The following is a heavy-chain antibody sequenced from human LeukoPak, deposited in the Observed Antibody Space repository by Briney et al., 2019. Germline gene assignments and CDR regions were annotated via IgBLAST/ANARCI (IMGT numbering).Heavy chain of an antibody. Sequence: SETLSLTCTVSGYSISSSYYWGWIRQPPGKGLEWIGSIYHSGSTYYNPSLKSRVTISVDTSKNQFSLKLSSVTAADTAVYYCARWIQLWTLYYFDFWGQGTLVTVSS. J-gene: IGHJ4*02. CDR2: IYHSGST. D-gene: IGHD5-18*01. CDR3: ARWIQLWTLYYFDF. CDR1: GYSISSSYY. V-gene: IGHV4-38-2*02.